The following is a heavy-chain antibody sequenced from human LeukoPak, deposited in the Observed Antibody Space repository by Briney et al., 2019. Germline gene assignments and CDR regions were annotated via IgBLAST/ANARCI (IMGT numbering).Heavy chain of an antibody. CDR3: ARAPLGSLDYHYYMDV. V-gene: IGHV4-34*01. J-gene: IGHJ6*03. D-gene: IGHD2-15*01. Sequence: SETLSLTCAVYGGSFSGYYWSWIRQPPGKGLEWIGEINHSGSTNYNPSLKSRVTISVDTSKNQFSLKLSSVTAADTAVYYCARAPLGSLDYHYYMDVWGKGTTVTVSS. CDR1: GGSFSGYY. CDR2: INHSGST.